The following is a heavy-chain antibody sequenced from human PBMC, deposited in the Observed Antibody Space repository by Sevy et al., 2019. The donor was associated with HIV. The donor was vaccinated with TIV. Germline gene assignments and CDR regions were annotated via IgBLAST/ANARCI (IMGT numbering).Heavy chain of an antibody. CDR3: ARDGASSGSPYYYYYGMDV. V-gene: IGHV3-21*01. CDR2: ISSSSSYI. Sequence: GGSLRLSCAASGFTFSSYSMNWVRQAPGKGLEWVSSISSSSSYIYYADSVKGRFTISRDNAKNSLYLKMNSLRAEDTAVYYCARDGASSGSPYYYYYGMDVWGQGTTVTVSS. D-gene: IGHD3-10*01. J-gene: IGHJ6*02. CDR1: GFTFSSYS.